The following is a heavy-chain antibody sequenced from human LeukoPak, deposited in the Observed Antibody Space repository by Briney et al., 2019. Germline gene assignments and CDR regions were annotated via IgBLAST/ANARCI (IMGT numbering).Heavy chain of an antibody. J-gene: IGHJ3*02. CDR3: AKGGYCSSTSCYGVDAFDI. V-gene: IGHV3-30-3*01. CDR1: GFTFSSYA. D-gene: IGHD2-2*01. Sequence: PGGSLRLSCAASGFTFSSYAMHWVRQAPGRGLEWVAVISYDGSNKYYADSVKGRFTISRDNSKNTLYLQMNSLRAEDTAVYYCAKGGYCSSTSCYGVDAFDIWGQGTMVTVS. CDR2: ISYDGSNK.